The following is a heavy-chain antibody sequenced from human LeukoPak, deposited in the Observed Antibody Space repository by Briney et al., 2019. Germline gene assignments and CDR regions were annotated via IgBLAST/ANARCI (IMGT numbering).Heavy chain of an antibody. V-gene: IGHV3-74*03. Sequence: GGSRRLSCAASGVTFNTYWMHWVRQAPGKGLVCVSRIDSDGSSTTYADCVNGRFTISRDNAKNTLYLQMTSLPAEDTAVYYCASPRSKFGDYAIDAFALWGQGTMVTVSS. CDR3: ASPRSKFGDYAIDAFAL. D-gene: IGHD4-17*01. CDR1: GVTFNTYW. CDR2: IDSDGSST. J-gene: IGHJ3*01.